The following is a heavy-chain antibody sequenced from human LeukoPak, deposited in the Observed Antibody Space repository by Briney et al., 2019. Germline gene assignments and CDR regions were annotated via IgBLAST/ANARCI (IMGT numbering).Heavy chain of an antibody. CDR1: GYTFTGYY. J-gene: IGHJ4*02. Sequence: ASVKVSCKASGYTFTGYYMHWVRQAPGQGLEWMGWINPNSGGTNYAQKFQGRVTMTRDTSISTACMELSRLRSDDTAVYYCARAGGSSSYYFDYWGQGTLVTVSS. D-gene: IGHD6-6*01. CDR3: ARAGGSSSYYFDY. CDR2: INPNSGGT. V-gene: IGHV1-2*02.